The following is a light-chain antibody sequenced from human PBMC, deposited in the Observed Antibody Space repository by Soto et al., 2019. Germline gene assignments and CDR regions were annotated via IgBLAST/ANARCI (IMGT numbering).Light chain of an antibody. Sequence: DIVMTQSPLSLPVTPGESASISCRSSQSLLYSNGYNYLDWYLQKPGQSPQLLIYLGSYRASGVPDRFSGSGSGTDFTLKISRVEAEDVGVYYCMQALQTPRTFGQGTKVEIK. CDR3: MQALQTPRT. V-gene: IGKV2-28*01. CDR1: QSLLYSNGYNY. J-gene: IGKJ1*01. CDR2: LGS.